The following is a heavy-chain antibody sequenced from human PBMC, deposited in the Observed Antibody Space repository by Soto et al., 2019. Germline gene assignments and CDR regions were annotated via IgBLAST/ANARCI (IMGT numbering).Heavy chain of an antibody. Sequence: SETLSLTCSVSGYSVSSSDYYWAWIRQPPGKGLEWIGSMLYSGLTYYNPSLKSRVTLSVDTSKNQFSVRLNSVTASDTAVYYCAPLSVSLSGPYGINVWGQGTTVTVSS. CDR1: GYSVSSSDYY. J-gene: IGHJ6*02. V-gene: IGHV4-39*01. CDR3: APLSVSLSGPYGINV. D-gene: IGHD2-15*01. CDR2: MLYSGLT.